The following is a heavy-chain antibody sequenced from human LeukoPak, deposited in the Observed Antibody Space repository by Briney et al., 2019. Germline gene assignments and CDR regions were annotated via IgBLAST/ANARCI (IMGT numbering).Heavy chain of an antibody. J-gene: IGHJ3*02. D-gene: IGHD3-22*01. Sequence: GGSLRLSCAASGFTVSSNYMSWVRQAPGKGLEWVSRINSDGSSTSYADSVKGRFTISRDNAKNTLYLQMNSLRAEDTAVYYCARSPRDTYYYDSSGPGSDAFDIWGQGTMVTVSS. V-gene: IGHV3-74*01. CDR1: GFTVSSNY. CDR2: INSDGSST. CDR3: ARSPRDTYYYDSSGPGSDAFDI.